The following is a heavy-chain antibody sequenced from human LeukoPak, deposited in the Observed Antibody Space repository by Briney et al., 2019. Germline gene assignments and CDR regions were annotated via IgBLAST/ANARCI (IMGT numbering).Heavy chain of an antibody. V-gene: IGHV1-69*06. CDR2: IIPIFGAA. CDR3: ATDMVLRGVTSFDY. CDR1: GGIFSNYA. J-gene: IGHJ4*02. Sequence: GASVKVSCKAFGGIFSNYAISWVRQAPGQGLEWMGGIIPIFGAANYAQKFQGRVTITADKSTSTAYMELSSLRSEDTAVYYCATDMVLRGVTSFDYWGQGTLVTVSS. D-gene: IGHD3-10*01.